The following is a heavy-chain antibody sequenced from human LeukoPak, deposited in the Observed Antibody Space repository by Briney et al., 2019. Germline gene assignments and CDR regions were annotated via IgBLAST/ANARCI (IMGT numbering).Heavy chain of an antibody. V-gene: IGHV4-30-2*01. D-gene: IGHD6-19*01. Sequence: SQTLSLTCAVSGGSINSGGYSWSWIRQPPGKGLEWIGNIYHSGSTDYNPSLKSRVTISVDTSKNQFSLKLSSVAAADTAVYYCARGRRSSGWYISYYFDYWGQGTLVTVSS. J-gene: IGHJ4*02. CDR3: ARGRRSSGWYISYYFDY. CDR2: IYHSGST. CDR1: GGSINSGGYS.